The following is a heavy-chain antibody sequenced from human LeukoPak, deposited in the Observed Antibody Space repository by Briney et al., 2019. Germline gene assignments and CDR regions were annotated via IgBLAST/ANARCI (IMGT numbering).Heavy chain of an antibody. Sequence: GGSLRLSCAASGFTFSTYAMSWVRQAPGKGLEWVSAISGSGTNTYYADSVKGRFTISRDNSKDTLYLQMNSLRAEDTAVYFCAKVPNSGNYYYFDYWGQGTPVTVSP. CDR1: GFTFSTYA. CDR2: ISGSGTNT. J-gene: IGHJ4*02. V-gene: IGHV3-23*01. CDR3: AKVPNSGNYYYFDY. D-gene: IGHD1-26*01.